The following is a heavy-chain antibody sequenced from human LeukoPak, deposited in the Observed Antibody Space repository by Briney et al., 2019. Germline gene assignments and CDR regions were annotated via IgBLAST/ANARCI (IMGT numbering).Heavy chain of an antibody. J-gene: IGHJ4*02. V-gene: IGHV4-38-2*02. CDR3: AREMGIVATINEVDY. CDR1: GYSISSGYY. Sequence: SETLSLTCTVSGYSISSGYYWGWIRQPPGKGLEWIGSIYHSGSTYYNPSLKSRVTISVDTSKNQFSLKLSSVTAADTAVYYCAREMGIVATINEVDYWGQGTLVTVSS. CDR2: IYHSGST. D-gene: IGHD5-12*01.